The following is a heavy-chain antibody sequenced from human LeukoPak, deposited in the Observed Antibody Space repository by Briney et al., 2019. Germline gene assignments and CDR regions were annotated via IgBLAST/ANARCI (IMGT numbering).Heavy chain of an antibody. V-gene: IGHV1-2*02. D-gene: IGHD2-2*01. CDR2: INPNSGGT. CDR1: GYTFTGYY. Sequence: ASVKVSCKASGYTFTGYYMHWVRQAPGQGLEWMGWINPNSGGTNYAQKFQGRVTMTRDTSISTAYMELSRLRSDDTAVYYCAREYQEIRRTRWFDPWAREPWSPSPQ. J-gene: IGHJ5*02. CDR3: AREYQEIRRTRWFDP.